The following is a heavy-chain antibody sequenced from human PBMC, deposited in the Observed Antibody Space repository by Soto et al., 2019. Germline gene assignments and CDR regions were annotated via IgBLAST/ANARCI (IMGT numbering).Heavy chain of an antibody. CDR2: IKQDGSEK. D-gene: IGHD5-18*01. CDR3: ARDLYSYGYLLAYYYGMDV. Sequence: GGSLRLSCAASGFTFSSYWMSWVRQAPGKGLEWVANIKQDGSEKYYVDSVKGRFTISRDNAKNSQYLQMNSLRAEDTAVYYCARDLYSYGYLLAYYYGMDVWGQGTTVTVSS. V-gene: IGHV3-7*01. CDR1: GFTFSSYW. J-gene: IGHJ6*02.